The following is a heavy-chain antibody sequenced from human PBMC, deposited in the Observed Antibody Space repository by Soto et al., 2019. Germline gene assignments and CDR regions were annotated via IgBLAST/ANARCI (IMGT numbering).Heavy chain of an antibody. CDR2: ISSSSSYI. Sequence: GESLRLSSAASGFTFSSYSMNSVREAPGKGLEWVSSISSSSSYIYYEDSVKGRFTISRDKDKNSLYLQMNSLRAEDRAVYYCARGGQ. CDR3: AR. V-gene: IGHV3-21*01. J-gene: IGHJ3*01. CDR1: GFTFSSYS.